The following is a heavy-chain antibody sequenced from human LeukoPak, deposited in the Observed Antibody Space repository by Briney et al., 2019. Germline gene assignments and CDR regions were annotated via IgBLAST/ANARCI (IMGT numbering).Heavy chain of an antibody. Sequence: ASVKVSCTASGGTFSSYAISWVRQAPGQGLEWMGGIIPIFGTANYAQKFQGRVTITADKSTSTAYMELSSLRSEDTAVYYCARPATPGGLYFFDYWGQGTLVTVSS. D-gene: IGHD2-2*01. V-gene: IGHV1-69*06. CDR1: GGTFSSYA. J-gene: IGHJ4*02. CDR2: IIPIFGTA. CDR3: ARPATPGGLYFFDY.